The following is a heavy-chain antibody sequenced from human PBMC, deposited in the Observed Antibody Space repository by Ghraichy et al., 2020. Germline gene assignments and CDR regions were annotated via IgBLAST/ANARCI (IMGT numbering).Heavy chain of an antibody. CDR1: GFTFSGYA. J-gene: IGHJ4*02. Sequence: GGSLRLSCAASGFTFSGYAMSWVRQAPGKGLEWVSTITWNSASTRYADSVKGRSTISRDNHKNAVYLQVTSLREDDTAVYFCAKTGDSGWFYDYWGRGTLVTVSS. CDR2: ITWNSAST. D-gene: IGHD6-19*01. V-gene: IGHV3-23*01. CDR3: AKTGDSGWFYDY.